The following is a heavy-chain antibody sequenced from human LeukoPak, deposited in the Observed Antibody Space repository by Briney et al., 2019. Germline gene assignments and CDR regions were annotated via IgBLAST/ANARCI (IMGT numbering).Heavy chain of an antibody. CDR3: SRGLDSRKLGY. CDR1: GLTFSAAW. CDR2: IHPSGML. J-gene: IGHJ4*02. Sequence: PGGSLRLSCAASGLTFSAAWMSWVRQAPGKGLEWIGSIHPSGMLYNNPSLESRVTMSRDTSKNQFSLNLNSVTAADTAVYFCSRGLDSRKLGYWGQGILVTVSS. V-gene: IGHV4-4*01. D-gene: IGHD3-22*01.